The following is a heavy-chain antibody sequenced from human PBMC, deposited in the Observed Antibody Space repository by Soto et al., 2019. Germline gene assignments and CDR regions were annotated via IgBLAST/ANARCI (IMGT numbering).Heavy chain of an antibody. CDR1: GGSISSSSFH. CDR3: ARRERAAGTDWWFDP. CDR2: IYYSGNT. D-gene: IGHD6-13*01. J-gene: IGHJ5*02. V-gene: IGHV4-39*01. Sequence: QLQLQESGPGLVKPSETLSLTCTVSGGSISSSSFHWGWIRQPPGKGLEWIGSIYYSGNTSYSPSLKSRGTIPVDTSKNQFSLKLSPVTAAETAVYYCARRERAAGTDWWFDPWGQGTLVTVSS.